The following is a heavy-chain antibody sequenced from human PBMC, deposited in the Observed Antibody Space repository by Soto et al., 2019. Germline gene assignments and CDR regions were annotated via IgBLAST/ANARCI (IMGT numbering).Heavy chain of an antibody. D-gene: IGHD3-9*01. J-gene: IGHJ3*02. CDR3: ASSRYYDILTGYSIDAFDI. Sequence: GGSLRLSCAASGFTFSSYWMHWVRQAPGKGLVWVSRINSDGSSTSYADSVKGRFTISRDNAKNTLYLQMNSLRAEDTAVYYCASSRYYDILTGYSIDAFDIWGQGTMVTVSS. CDR1: GFTFSSYW. CDR2: INSDGSST. V-gene: IGHV3-74*01.